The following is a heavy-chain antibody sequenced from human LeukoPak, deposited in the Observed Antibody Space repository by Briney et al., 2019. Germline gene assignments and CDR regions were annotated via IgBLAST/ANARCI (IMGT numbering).Heavy chain of an antibody. CDR1: GGTFSSYA. Sequence: SVKVSCKASGGTFSSYAISWVRQAPGQGLEWMGGIIPIFGTANYAQKFQGRVTITADKSTSTAYMELSSLRSEDTAVYYCGGAYYYDSSGYSPSDYWGQGTLVTVSS. V-gene: IGHV1-69*06. CDR2: IIPIFGTA. D-gene: IGHD3-22*01. J-gene: IGHJ4*02. CDR3: GGAYYYDSSGYSPSDY.